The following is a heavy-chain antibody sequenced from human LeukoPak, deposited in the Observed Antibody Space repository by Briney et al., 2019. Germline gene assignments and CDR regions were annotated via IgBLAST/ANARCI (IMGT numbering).Heavy chain of an antibody. CDR2: FDPEDGET. CDR3: ATGPPGYCSGGSCYEFGLDY. D-gene: IGHD2-15*01. CDR1: GYTRTELS. J-gene: IGHJ4*02. V-gene: IGHV1-24*01. Sequence: ASVKVSCKVSGYTRTELSMHWVRQAPGKGLEWMGGFDPEDGETIYAQKFQGRVTMTEDTSTDTAYMELSSLRSEDTAVYYCATGPPGYCSGGSCYEFGLDYWGQGTLVTVSS.